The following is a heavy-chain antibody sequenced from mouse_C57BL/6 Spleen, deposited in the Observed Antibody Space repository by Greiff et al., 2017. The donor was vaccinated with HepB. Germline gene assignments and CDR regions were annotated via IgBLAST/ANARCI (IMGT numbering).Heavy chain of an antibody. CDR2: IDPSDSYT. Sequence: QVQLQQPGAELVKPGASVKLSCKASGYTFTSYWMQWVKQRPGQGLEWIGEIDPSDSYTNYNQKFKGKATLTVDTSSSTAYMQLSSLTSEDSAVYYCARSEDGYSFAYWGQGTLVTVSA. J-gene: IGHJ3*01. CDR3: ARSEDGYSFAY. CDR1: GYTFTSYW. D-gene: IGHD2-3*01. V-gene: IGHV1-50*01.